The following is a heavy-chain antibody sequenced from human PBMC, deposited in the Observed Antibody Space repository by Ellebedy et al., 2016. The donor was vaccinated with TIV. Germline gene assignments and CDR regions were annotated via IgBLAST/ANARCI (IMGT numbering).Heavy chain of an antibody. J-gene: IGHJ5*02. CDR2: IYYSGST. CDR3: ARQASSGWLNWFDP. D-gene: IGHD6-19*01. Sequence: MPGGSLRLSCTVSGGSISSYYWSWIRQPPGKGLEWIGYIYYSGSTNYNPSLKSRVTISVDTSKNQFSLKLSSVTAADTAVYYCARQASSGWLNWFDPWGQGTLVTVSS. CDR1: GGSISSYY. V-gene: IGHV4-59*08.